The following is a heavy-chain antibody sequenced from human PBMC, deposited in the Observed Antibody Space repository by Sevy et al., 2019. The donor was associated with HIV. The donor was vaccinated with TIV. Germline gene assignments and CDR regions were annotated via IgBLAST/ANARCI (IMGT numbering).Heavy chain of an antibody. CDR3: ARDPDYGCKSYYYYGMDV. D-gene: IGHD4-17*01. V-gene: IGHV4-4*07. CDR2: IYTSGST. CDR1: GGSISSYY. Sequence: SETLSLTCTVSGGSISSYYWSWIRQPAGKGLEWIGRIYTSGSTNYNPSLKSRVTMSVDTSKNQFSLKLSSVTAADTAVYYCARDPDYGCKSYYYYGMDVWGQGTTVTVSS. J-gene: IGHJ6*02.